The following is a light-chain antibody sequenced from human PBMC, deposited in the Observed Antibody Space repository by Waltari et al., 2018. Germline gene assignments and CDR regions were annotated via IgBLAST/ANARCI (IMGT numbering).Light chain of an antibody. CDR3: AAWDDSLSGLVV. V-gene: IGLV1-47*01. CDR2: RND. J-gene: IGLJ2*01. Sequence: QSVLTQPPSASGTPGQRVTMSCSGSSSNIGSNYVSWYQQLPGTAPKLLISRNDPRPSGVPDRFSGSKSGTSASLAISGLRSEDEADYYCAAWDDSLSGLVVFGGGTKVTVI. CDR1: SSNIGSNY.